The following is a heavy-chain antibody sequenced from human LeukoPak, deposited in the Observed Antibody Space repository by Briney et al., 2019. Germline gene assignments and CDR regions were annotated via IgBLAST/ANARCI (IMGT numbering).Heavy chain of an antibody. D-gene: IGHD6-13*01. V-gene: IGHV3-33*01. CDR2: IWYDGSNK. Sequence: GGSLRLSCAASGFTFSSYGMHWVRQAPGKGLEWVAVIWYDGSNKYYADSVKGRFTISRDNSKNTLYLQMNSLTAEDTAVYFCARDGTIDSSSFYYFYGMDVWGQGTTVTVSS. CDR1: GFTFSSYG. J-gene: IGHJ6*02. CDR3: ARDGTIDSSSFYYFYGMDV.